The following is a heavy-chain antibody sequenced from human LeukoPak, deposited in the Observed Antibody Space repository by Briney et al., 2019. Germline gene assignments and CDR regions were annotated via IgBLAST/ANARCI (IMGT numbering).Heavy chain of an antibody. D-gene: IGHD1-14*01. J-gene: IGHJ1*01. CDR3: ARPGDRNLGGLNKH. V-gene: IGHV5-51*01. CDR2: VYPADSDT. CDR1: GYSFTSYW. Sequence: GESLKISCRGSGYSFTSYWIAWVRQMPGQGLEWIGVVYPADSDTRYSQSFQGQVTISLDKSIKTAYLQWNNLKASDSAMYYCARPGDRNLGGLNKHGGKGTLVTVSS.